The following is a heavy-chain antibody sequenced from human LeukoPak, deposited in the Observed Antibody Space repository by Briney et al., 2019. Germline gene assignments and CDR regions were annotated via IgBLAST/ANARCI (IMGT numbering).Heavy chain of an antibody. CDR3: ARARGNTYGYLEY. J-gene: IGHJ4*02. D-gene: IGHD5-18*01. Sequence: GGSLRLSCAASGFTFSSYSMNWVRQAPGKGLEWVSSISSSSSYIYYADSVKGRFTISRDNAKNSLYLQMNSLRAEDTAVYYCARARGNTYGYLEYWGQGTLVTVSS. CDR1: GFTFSSYS. V-gene: IGHV3-21*01. CDR2: ISSSSSYI.